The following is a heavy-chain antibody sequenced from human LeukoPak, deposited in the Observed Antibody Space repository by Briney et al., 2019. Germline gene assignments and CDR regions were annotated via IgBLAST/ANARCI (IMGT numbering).Heavy chain of an antibody. J-gene: IGHJ6*03. CDR1: GFTFSTYA. CDR2: ISGDGGST. CDR3: ARSGRGVDSFYFCMDV. V-gene: IGHV3-23*01. D-gene: IGHD3-10*01. Sequence: GGSLRLSCAASGFTFSTYAMSWVRQAPGQGLEWVSSISGDGGSTYYAESVKGRFTISRDNSKNTLYLQMNSLRAEDTAVYYCARSGRGVDSFYFCMDVWGKGTTVTVSS.